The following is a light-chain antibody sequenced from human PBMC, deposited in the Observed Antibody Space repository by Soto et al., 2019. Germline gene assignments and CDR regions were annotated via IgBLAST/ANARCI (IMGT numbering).Light chain of an antibody. V-gene: IGLV1-40*01. CDR1: RSNIGTGYD. Sequence: QSVLTQPPSVSGAPGQRVTISCTGSRSNIGTGYDVHWYQQLPGTAPKLLIYGNSNRPSGVPDRFSGSKSGTSASLAITGLXAEDEADYYCQSYDSSLSEYVFGTGTKVTVL. J-gene: IGLJ1*01. CDR2: GNS. CDR3: QSYDSSLSEYV.